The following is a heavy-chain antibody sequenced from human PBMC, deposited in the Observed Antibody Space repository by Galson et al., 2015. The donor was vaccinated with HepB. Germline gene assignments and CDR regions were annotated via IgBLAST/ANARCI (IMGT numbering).Heavy chain of an antibody. D-gene: IGHD3-10*01. J-gene: IGHJ4*02. CDR2: ISGSGGST. CDR1: GFTFSSYA. Sequence: SLRLSCAASGFTFSSYAMSWVRQAPGKGLEWVSTISGSGGSTYYADSVKGRFTISRDNSKNTLYLQMNSLRAEDTAVYYCAKGGPDDYYGSGSYYNTYYFDYWGQGTLVTVSS. CDR3: AKGGPDDYYGSGSYYNTYYFDY. V-gene: IGHV3-23*01.